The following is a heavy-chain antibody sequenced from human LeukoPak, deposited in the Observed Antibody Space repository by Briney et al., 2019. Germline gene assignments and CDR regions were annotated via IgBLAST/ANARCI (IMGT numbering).Heavy chain of an antibody. Sequence: PSETLSLTCTVSGGSISSYYWSWIRQPPGKGLEWIGYIYYSGSTNYNPSLKSRVTISVDTSKNQFSLKLSSVTAADTAVYYCARYYQAPDYVWGSYWDYWGQGTLVTVSS. CDR3: ARYYQAPDYVWGSYWDY. J-gene: IGHJ4*02. D-gene: IGHD3-16*01. V-gene: IGHV4-59*08. CDR2: IYYSGST. CDR1: GGSISSYY.